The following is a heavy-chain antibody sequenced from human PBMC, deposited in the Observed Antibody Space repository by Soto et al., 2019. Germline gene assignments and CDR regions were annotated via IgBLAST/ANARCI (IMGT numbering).Heavy chain of an antibody. Sequence: EGQVLESGGGLVQPGGSLRLTCVASGFTLSNYGMSWVRQAPGKGLEWVSFVSGVGGSTYYIDSVKGRFTISRDSSKNTVCLQMNSLRAEDTAVYYCATSNYGERDWGQGTLVTVSS. J-gene: IGHJ4*01. V-gene: IGHV3-23*01. CDR3: ATSNYGERD. CDR2: VSGVGGST. CDR1: GFTLSNYG. D-gene: IGHD4-17*01.